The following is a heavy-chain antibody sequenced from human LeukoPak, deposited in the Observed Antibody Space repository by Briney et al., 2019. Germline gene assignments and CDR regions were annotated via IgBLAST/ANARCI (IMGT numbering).Heavy chain of an antibody. CDR2: IFYSGSS. V-gene: IGHV4-59*01. D-gene: IGHD2-21*02. J-gene: IGHJ4*02. CDR3: ASWPQVLAYCGRDCSFDS. CDR1: GGSISSYY. Sequence: SETLSLTCTVSGGSISSYYWSWIRQPPGKGLEWIGYIFYSGSSSYNPSLRSRVTLSVDSSKNQFSLRLSSVTAADTAVYYCASWPQVLAYCGRDCSFDSWGQGTLVTVSS.